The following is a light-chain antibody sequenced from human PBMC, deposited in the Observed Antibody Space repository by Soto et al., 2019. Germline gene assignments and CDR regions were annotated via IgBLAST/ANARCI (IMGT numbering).Light chain of an antibody. J-gene: IGKJ4*01. CDR3: QQSNSSPPT. CDR2: GAS. V-gene: IGKV3D-20*02. CDR1: QSVRSNY. Sequence: EIVLTQSPDTLSSSPGERATLSCRASQSVRSNYLAWYQQKRGQAPRLLIYGASNRATGIPDRFSGSGSGTDFTLTISSLQPEDFATYFCQQSNSSPPTFGGGTKVDIK.